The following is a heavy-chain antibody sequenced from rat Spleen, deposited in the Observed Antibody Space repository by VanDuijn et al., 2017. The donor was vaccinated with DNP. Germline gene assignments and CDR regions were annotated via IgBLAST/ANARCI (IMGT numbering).Heavy chain of an antibody. CDR3: ARWYNSGYYFDY. J-gene: IGHJ2*01. CDR1: GFTLSDYA. Sequence: EVQLVESGGGLVQPGRSLKLSCAASGFTLSDYAMVWVRQAPKKGLEWVATISYDVTRTYYGDSVKGRFTISRDNAESTLYLQMNSLRSEDLATYYCARWYNSGYYFDYWGQGVMVTVSS. CDR2: ISYDVTRT. D-gene: IGHD4-3*01. V-gene: IGHV5-17*01.